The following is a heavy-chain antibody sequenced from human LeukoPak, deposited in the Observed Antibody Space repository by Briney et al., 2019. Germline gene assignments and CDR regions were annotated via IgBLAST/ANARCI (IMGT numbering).Heavy chain of an antibody. J-gene: IGHJ6*03. CDR1: GGSISSSTYY. Sequence: SETLSLTCTVSGGSISSSTYYWGWIRQPPGKGLEWIGSLYYSGSTYYNPSLKSRVTISVDTSKNQFSLKLSSVTAADTAVYYCARGRHYYYYMDVWGKGTTVTVSS. V-gene: IGHV4-39*07. CDR2: LYYSGST. CDR3: ARGRHYYYYMDV.